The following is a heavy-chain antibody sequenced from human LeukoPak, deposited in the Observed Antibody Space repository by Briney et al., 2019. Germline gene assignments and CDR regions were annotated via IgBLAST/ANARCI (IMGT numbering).Heavy chain of an antibody. CDR2: IFYAGST. CDR1: GGSIRSYY. J-gene: IGHJ4*02. D-gene: IGHD5-18*01. V-gene: IGHV4-59*08. CDR3: ASGERGYSYGPLDY. Sequence: SETLSLTCTVSGGSIRSYYWSWIRQPPGKGLEWIGYIFYAGSTNYNPSLKSRVTISIDTSKNQFSLKLNSVTAADTAVYYCASGERGYSYGPLDYWGQGTLVTVSS.